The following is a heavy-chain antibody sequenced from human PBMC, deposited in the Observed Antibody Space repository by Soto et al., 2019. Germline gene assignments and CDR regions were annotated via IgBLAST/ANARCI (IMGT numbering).Heavy chain of an antibody. CDR2: ISWNRCSI. J-gene: IGHJ3*02. D-gene: IGHD6-19*01. Sequence: EVQLVESGEGLVQPGRSLRLSCAASGFTFDDYAMHWVRQAPGKGLEWVSGISWNRCSIGYADSVKGRFTISRDNAKNSLYLQMNSLRAEDTALYYCAKDGLAGTGAFDIWGQGTMVTVSS. CDR1: GFTFDDYA. V-gene: IGHV3-9*01. CDR3: AKDGLAGTGAFDI.